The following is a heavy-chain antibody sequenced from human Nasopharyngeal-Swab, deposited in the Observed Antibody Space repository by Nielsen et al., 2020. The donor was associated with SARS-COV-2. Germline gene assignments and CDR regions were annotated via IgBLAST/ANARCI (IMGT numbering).Heavy chain of an antibody. CDR2: ISDSGSTI. J-gene: IGHJ4*02. V-gene: IGHV3-11*01. CDR3: ARASFGYTFPFDY. D-gene: IGHD3-16*01. Sequence: GGSLRLSCAASGFTFSDYYMSWIRQAPGGGLEWVSYISDSGSTIFYPDSVKGRFTISRDNAKNSLYLQMNSLRAEDTAVYYCARASFGYTFPFDYWGQGTLVTVSS. CDR1: GFTFSDYY.